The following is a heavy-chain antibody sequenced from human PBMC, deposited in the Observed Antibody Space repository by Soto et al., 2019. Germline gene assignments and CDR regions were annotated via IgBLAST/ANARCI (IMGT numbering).Heavy chain of an antibody. D-gene: IGHD5-18*01. CDR1: GGTFSSYA. Sequence: SVKVSCKASGGTFSSYAISWVRQAPGQGLEWMGGIIPIFGTANYAQKFQGRVTITADESTSTAYMELSSLRSEDTAVYYCAREGGGYSYGYTHDYYYGMDVWGQGTTVTV. J-gene: IGHJ6*02. CDR3: AREGGGYSYGYTHDYYYGMDV. V-gene: IGHV1-69*13. CDR2: IIPIFGTA.